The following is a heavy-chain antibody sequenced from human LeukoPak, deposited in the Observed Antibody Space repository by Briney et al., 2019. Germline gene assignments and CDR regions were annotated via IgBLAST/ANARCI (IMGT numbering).Heavy chain of an antibody. CDR2: INPHSGGT. J-gene: IGHJ4*02. V-gene: IGHV1-2*02. Sequence: ASVKVSCKASGYTFTTYHIQWVRQPPGQGLEWMGWINPHSGGTNYAQNFQGRVTMTWGTSITTAYMELSSLRSDDTAIYYCARGDVFYDYWGQGTLVSVSA. CDR1: GYTFTTYH. CDR3: ARGDVFYDY. D-gene: IGHD2/OR15-2a*01.